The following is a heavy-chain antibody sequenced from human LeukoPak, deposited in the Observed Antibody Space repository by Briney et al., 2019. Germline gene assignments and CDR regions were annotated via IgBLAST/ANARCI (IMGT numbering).Heavy chain of an antibody. D-gene: IGHD3-10*01. CDR2: LNTDGGTT. Sequence: PGGSLRLSCTASGFPFSRYWMHWVRQAPGGGLMWISRLNTDGGTTNYADSVKGRFTISRDNSKNTLYLQMNSLRAEDTAVYYCAKDRWVRGNWYYFDYWGQGTLVTVSS. V-gene: IGHV3-74*01. CDR1: GFPFSRYW. CDR3: AKDRWVRGNWYYFDY. J-gene: IGHJ4*02.